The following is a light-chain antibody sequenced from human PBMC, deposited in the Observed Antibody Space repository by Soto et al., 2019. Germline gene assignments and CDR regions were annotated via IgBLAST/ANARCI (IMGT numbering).Light chain of an antibody. J-gene: IGKJ1*01. CDR3: QHYNSYSEA. CDR1: QTISSW. CDR2: KAS. Sequence: DLQMTQSPSTLAGAGGDRSTITCRASQTISSWLAWYQQKPGKAPKLLIYKASTLKSGVPSRFSGSGSGTEFTLTISSLQPDDFATYYCQHYNSYSEAFGQGTKVDI. V-gene: IGKV1-5*03.